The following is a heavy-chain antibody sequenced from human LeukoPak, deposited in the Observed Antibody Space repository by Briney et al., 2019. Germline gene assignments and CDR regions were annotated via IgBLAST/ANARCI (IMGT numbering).Heavy chain of an antibody. Sequence: ASVKVSCKASGYTFTNYGVSWVRQAPGQGLEWMGWISAYNGYTNYAQKFQFRVTMTTDTSTSTAYMELRSLRSDDTAVYYCARERQIAARPDDWFDPWGQGTLVTVSS. V-gene: IGHV1-18*01. CDR1: GYTFTNYG. D-gene: IGHD6-6*01. CDR2: ISAYNGYT. J-gene: IGHJ5*02. CDR3: ARERQIAARPDDWFDP.